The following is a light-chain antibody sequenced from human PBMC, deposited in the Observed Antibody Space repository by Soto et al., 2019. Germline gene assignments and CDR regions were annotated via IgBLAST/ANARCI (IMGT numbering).Light chain of an antibody. V-gene: IGKV3-11*01. CDR3: QQRTDWLLT. J-gene: IGKJ4*01. CDR2: DAS. CDR1: QIVSSA. Sequence: EIVMTQSPSTLSVSPVESATLSCIAGQIVSSALAWYQQKPGQAPRLLIYDASNRATGIPARFSASGSGTDFTLTISSLEPEDFAVYYCQQRTDWLLTFGGGTKVDIK.